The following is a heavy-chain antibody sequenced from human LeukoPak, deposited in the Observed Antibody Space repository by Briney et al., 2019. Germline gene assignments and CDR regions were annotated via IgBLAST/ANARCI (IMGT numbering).Heavy chain of an antibody. CDR1: GFTFDDYG. V-gene: IGHV3-20*04. CDR3: ARLRLGELSLYGVGYYFDY. CDR2: INWNSGST. Sequence: GGSLRLSCAASGFTFDDYGMSWVRQAPGKGLEWVSGINWNSGSTGYADSVKGRFTISRDNAKNSLYLQMNSLRAEDTAVYYCARLRLGELSLYGVGYYFDYWGQGTLVTVSS. J-gene: IGHJ4*02. D-gene: IGHD3-16*02.